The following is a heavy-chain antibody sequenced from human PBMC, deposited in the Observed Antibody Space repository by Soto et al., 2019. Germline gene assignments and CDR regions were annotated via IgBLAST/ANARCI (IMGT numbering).Heavy chain of an antibody. V-gene: IGHV2-5*02. Sequence: QITLTESGPTLVKPTQTLTLTCTFSGFSFSTSAVGVGWIRQPPGKALEWLALIYWDDDKRYSPFLKSRLTITKDTTTNQVVLTMTNMDPVDIGTYHCAHLFWAASGTRYYFDYWGQGTLVTVSS. CDR1: GFSFSTSAVG. CDR2: IYWDDDK. CDR3: AHLFWAASGTRYYFDY. J-gene: IGHJ4*02. D-gene: IGHD6-13*01.